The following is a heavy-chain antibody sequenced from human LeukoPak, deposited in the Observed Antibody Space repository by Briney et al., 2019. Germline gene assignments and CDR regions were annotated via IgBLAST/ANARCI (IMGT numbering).Heavy chain of an antibody. CDR2: INANSGGT. CDR1: GYTFTGYY. V-gene: IGHV1-2*02. J-gene: IGHJ5*02. D-gene: IGHD3-3*01. CDR3: AREYYDFWSGPPHWFDP. Sequence: ASVKVSCKASGYTFTGYYMHSVRQAPGHGLEGMGWINANSGGTNYAQKFQGRVTMTRDTSISTAYMELSRLRSDDTAVYYCAREYYDFWSGPPHWFDPWGQGTLVTVSS.